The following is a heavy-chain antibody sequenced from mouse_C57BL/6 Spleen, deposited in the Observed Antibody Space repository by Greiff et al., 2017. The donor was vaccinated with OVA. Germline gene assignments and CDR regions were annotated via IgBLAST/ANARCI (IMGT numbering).Heavy chain of an antibody. V-gene: IGHV1-22*01. D-gene: IGHD1-1*01. Sequence: SGPELVKPGASVKMSCKASGYTFTDYNMHWVKQSHGKSLEWIGYINPNNGGTSYNQKFKGKATLTVNKSSSTAYMELRSLTSEDSAVYYCARRGYYGSRGYAMDYWGQGTSVTVSS. CDR2: INPNNGGT. J-gene: IGHJ4*01. CDR3: ARRGYYGSRGYAMDY. CDR1: GYTFTDYN.